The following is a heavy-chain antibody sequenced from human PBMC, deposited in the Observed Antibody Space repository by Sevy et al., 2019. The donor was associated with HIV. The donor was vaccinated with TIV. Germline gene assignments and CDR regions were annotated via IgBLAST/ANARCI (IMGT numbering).Heavy chain of an antibody. CDR1: GYTFINYP. J-gene: IGHJ4*02. V-gene: IGHV1-18*01. CDR2: IRTYNGET. CDR3: ARDSDGSGHYYFDYFDS. Sequence: ASVKVSCKTSGYTFINYPLSWVRQAPGQGLEWMGCIRTYNGETKYPQKFQGRATMTTDTSTSTAYMELRSQRSDDTAVYYCARDSDGSGHYYFDYFDSWGQGTLVTVSS. D-gene: IGHD3-22*01.